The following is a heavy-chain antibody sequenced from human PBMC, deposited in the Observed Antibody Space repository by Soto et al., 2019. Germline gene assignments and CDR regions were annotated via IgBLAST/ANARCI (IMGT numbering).Heavy chain of an antibody. D-gene: IGHD3-9*01. Sequence: EVQLVESGGGLVQPGGSLRLSCVASGFSFSSYSMVWVRQAPGKGREWISYIFVTSTPIYYADSVKGRFTVSRDNIQNSLFLLMNSLRAEDTAIYYCARDADWAFGYWGQGTLVTVPS. CDR2: IFVTSTPI. V-gene: IGHV3-48*04. CDR3: ARDADWAFGY. CDR1: GFSFSSYS. J-gene: IGHJ4*02.